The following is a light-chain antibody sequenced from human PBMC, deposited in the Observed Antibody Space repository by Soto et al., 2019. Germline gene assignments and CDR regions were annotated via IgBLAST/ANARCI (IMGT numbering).Light chain of an antibody. CDR3: CSYTGSYTYF. CDR1: SSDVGGYNY. Sequence: QSALTQPASVSGSPGQSITISCTGTSSDVGGYNYVSWYQQHPGKAPKLMIYDVSKRPSGVSNRFSGSKSGNTASLTISGLQDEEDDDYYCCSYTGSYTYFFGTGTKLTVL. CDR2: DVS. J-gene: IGLJ1*01. V-gene: IGLV2-14*01.